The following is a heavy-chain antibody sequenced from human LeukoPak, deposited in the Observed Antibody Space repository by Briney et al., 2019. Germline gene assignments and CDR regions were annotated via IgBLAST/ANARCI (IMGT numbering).Heavy chain of an antibody. CDR2: IIPIFCTA. D-gene: IGHD6-6*01. Sequence: GSSVKVSCKASGGTFSGYGISWVRQAPGQGLEWMGGIIPIFCTANYAQKFQGRVTITTDESTSAAYMELSSLRSEDTAMYYCAREDISSTSGAGSFDMWGQGTMVTVS. CDR3: AREDISSTSGAGSFDM. CDR1: GGTFSGYG. J-gene: IGHJ3*02. V-gene: IGHV1-69*05.